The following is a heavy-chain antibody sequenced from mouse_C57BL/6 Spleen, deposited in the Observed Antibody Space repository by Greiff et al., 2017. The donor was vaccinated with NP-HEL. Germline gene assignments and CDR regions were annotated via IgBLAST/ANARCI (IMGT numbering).Heavy chain of an antibody. V-gene: IGHV1-4*01. J-gene: IGHJ4*01. CDR2: INPSSGYT. D-gene: IGHD2-13*01. Sequence: VQLQQSGAELARPGASVKMSCKASGYTFTSYTMHWVKQRPGQGLEWIGYINPSSGYTKYNQKFKDKATLTADKSSSTAYMQLSSLTTEDYAVYYYARDRGLQGGAMDYWGQGTSVTVSS. CDR3: ARDRGLQGGAMDY. CDR1: GYTFTSYT.